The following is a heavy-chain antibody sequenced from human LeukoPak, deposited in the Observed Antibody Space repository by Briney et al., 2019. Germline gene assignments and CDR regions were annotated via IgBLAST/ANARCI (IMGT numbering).Heavy chain of an antibody. CDR2: IKGDGSST. V-gene: IGHV3-74*01. CDR3: AKDSNSGYSYGGFFDY. Sequence: GGSLRLSCAASGFTFTTYWMHWVRQVPGKGLVWVARIKGDGSSTRHADSMKGRFTISRDNSKNTLYLQMNSLRAEDTAVYYCAKDSNSGYSYGGFFDYWGQGTLVTVSS. CDR1: GFTFTTYW. J-gene: IGHJ4*02. D-gene: IGHD5-18*01.